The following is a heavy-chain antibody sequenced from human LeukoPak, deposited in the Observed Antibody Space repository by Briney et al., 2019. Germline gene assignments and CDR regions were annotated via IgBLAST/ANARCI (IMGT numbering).Heavy chain of an antibody. CDR1: GGFISSYY. V-gene: IGHV4-59*01. J-gene: IGHJ3*02. CDR3: ARVWYYYDSSAAFDI. Sequence: SETLSLTCTVSGGFISSYYWSWIRQPPGKGLEWIGYISYSGSTNYNPSLKSRVTISVDTSKNQFSLKLSSVTAADTAVYYCARVWYYYDSSAAFDIWGQGTMVTVSS. CDR2: ISYSGST. D-gene: IGHD3-22*01.